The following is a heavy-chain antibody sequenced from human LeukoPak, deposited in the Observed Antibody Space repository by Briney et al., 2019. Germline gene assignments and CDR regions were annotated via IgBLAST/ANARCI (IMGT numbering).Heavy chain of an antibody. Sequence: GGSLRLSCAASGFTFSSYAMYWVRQAPGKGLEWVSCIDASGVNTYYADSVKGRLTISRDNSNNTLYLQMNSLRAEDTAVYYCAKGSGSGWYGWFDPWGQGTLVTVSS. D-gene: IGHD6-19*01. CDR2: IDASGVNT. CDR1: GFTFSSYA. CDR3: AKGSGSGWYGWFDP. V-gene: IGHV3-23*01. J-gene: IGHJ5*02.